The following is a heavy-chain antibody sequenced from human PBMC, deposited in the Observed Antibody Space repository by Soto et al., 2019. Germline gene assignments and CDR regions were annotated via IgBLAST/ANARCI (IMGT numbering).Heavy chain of an antibody. CDR2: IYHTGST. D-gene: IGHD7-27*01. CDR1: SGSISSDNW. Sequence: QVHLQESGPGLVKPPETLSLTCAVSSGSISSDNWWNWVRQPPRKGLEWIGEIYHTGSTNYNPSLKSRVTISVDKSKNLFSLSLTSVTAADTAVYYCAIDLWGAKATVYGGQGTLVTVSS. V-gene: IGHV4-4*03. CDR3: AIDLWGAKATVY. J-gene: IGHJ4*02.